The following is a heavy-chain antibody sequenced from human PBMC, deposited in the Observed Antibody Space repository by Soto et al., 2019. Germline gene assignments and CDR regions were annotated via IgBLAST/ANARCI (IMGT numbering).Heavy chain of an antibody. Sequence: QVQLVESGGGVVQPGRSLRLSCEASGFSFSSYAIHWVRQAPGKGLEWVAGISNDGGKEHYSDSVKGRFTISRDNSKNMLYLEMNSLRAEDTAIYYCARWWNDEEWVETMDVWGQGTTVTVSS. CDR2: ISNDGGKE. J-gene: IGHJ6*01. CDR3: ARWWNDEEWVETMDV. V-gene: IGHV3-33*08. CDR1: GFSFSSYA. D-gene: IGHD1-1*01.